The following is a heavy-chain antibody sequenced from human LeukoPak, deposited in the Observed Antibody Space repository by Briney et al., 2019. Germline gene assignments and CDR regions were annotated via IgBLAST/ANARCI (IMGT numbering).Heavy chain of an antibody. Sequence: PSETLSLTCSVSGDSIGNYHWSWIRQPAGKGLDWIGQSHSSGRTNYNPPLESRGTVSIDMPQNHFYLTIRSVTAADTAIYYCARGLTYYDFWSGHHPGSYYMDVWGKGTTVTVSS. V-gene: IGHV4-4*07. J-gene: IGHJ6*03. CDR2: SHSSGRT. CDR3: ARGLTYYDFWSGHHPGSYYMDV. D-gene: IGHD3-3*01. CDR1: GDSIGNYH.